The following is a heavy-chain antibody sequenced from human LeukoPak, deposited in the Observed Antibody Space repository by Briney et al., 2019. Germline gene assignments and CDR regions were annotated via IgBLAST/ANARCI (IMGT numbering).Heavy chain of an antibody. J-gene: IGHJ6*02. V-gene: IGHV4-4*02. Sequence: SGTLSLTCAVSGGSISSTNWWNWVRQPPGKGLEWIGQTYHSGSTNYNPSLKSRVTMSVDKSKNQFSLKLSSVTAADTAIYYCARDKRITGTTVGMDVWGQGTTVTVSS. CDR2: TYHSGST. D-gene: IGHD1/OR15-1a*01. CDR1: GGSISSTNW. CDR3: ARDKRITGTTVGMDV.